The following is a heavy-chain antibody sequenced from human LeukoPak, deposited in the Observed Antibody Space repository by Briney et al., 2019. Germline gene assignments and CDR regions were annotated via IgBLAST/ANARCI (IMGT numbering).Heavy chain of an antibody. Sequence: GASVKVSCKASGYTFASYDINWVRQATGQGLEWMGWMNPNSGNTGYAQKFQGRVTMTRNTSISTAYMELSSLRSEDTAVYHCARMSYYYGSGSYPHDYWGQGTLVTVSS. J-gene: IGHJ4*02. D-gene: IGHD3-10*01. CDR1: GYTFASYD. CDR3: ARMSYYYGSGSYPHDY. CDR2: MNPNSGNT. V-gene: IGHV1-8*01.